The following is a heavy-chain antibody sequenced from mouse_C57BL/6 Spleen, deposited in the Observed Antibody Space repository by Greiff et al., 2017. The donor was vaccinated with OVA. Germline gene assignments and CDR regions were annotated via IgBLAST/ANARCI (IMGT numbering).Heavy chain of an antibody. D-gene: IGHD2-2*01. J-gene: IGHJ4*01. CDR1: GFNIKDDY. Sequence: DVKLVESGAELVRPGASVKLSCTASGFNIKDDYMHWVKQRPEQGLEWIGWIDPENGDTEYASKFQGKATITADTSSNTAYLQLSSLTSEDTAVYYCVWGLRRYYYDMDDWGQGTTVTVSS. CDR3: VWGLRRYYYDMDD. CDR2: IDPENGDT. V-gene: IGHV14-4*01.